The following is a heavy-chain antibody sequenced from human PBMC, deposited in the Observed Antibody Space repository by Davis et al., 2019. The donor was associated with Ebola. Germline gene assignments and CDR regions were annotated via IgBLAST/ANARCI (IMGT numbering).Heavy chain of an antibody. D-gene: IGHD2-15*01. J-gene: IGHJ4*02. CDR3: AHRPGSGCSSGSCYSFY. CDR1: GFSLSTSGAG. Sequence: SGPTLVKPTQTLTLTCTFSGFSLSTSGAGVGWIRQPPGKALEWLALIYGNDDKLYRSSLKSRLTISKDTSKNQVVLTMTNMDPVDTATYYCAHRPGSGCSSGSCYSFYWGQGTLVTVSS. V-gene: IGHV2-5*01. CDR2: IYGNDDK.